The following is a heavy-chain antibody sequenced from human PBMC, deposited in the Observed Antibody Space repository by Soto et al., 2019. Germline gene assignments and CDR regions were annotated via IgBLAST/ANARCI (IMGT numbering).Heavy chain of an antibody. V-gene: IGHV4-39*01. J-gene: IGHJ6*03. Sequence: SETLSLTCTVSGGSISSSSYYWGWIRQPPGKGLEWIGSIYYSGSTYYNPSLKSRVTISVDTSKNQFSLKLSSVTAADTAVYYCARIAGTTFYYYSYYMDVWGKGTTVTVSS. CDR1: GGSISSSSYY. D-gene: IGHD1-7*01. CDR2: IYYSGST. CDR3: ARIAGTTFYYYSYYMDV.